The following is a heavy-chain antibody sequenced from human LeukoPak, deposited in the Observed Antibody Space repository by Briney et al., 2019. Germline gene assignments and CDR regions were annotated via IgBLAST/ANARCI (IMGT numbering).Heavy chain of an antibody. CDR3: TRRLDD. V-gene: IGHV3-33*05. J-gene: IGHJ4*02. Sequence: GGSLRLSCATTGFIFNNYGMHWVRQAPGKGLEWVALMPYDGSDKYYADSVKGRFTISRDNSKNTLYLQMNSLRVEDTAVYYCTRRLDDWGQGTLVTVSS. D-gene: IGHD3-16*01. CDR1: GFIFNNYG. CDR2: MPYDGSDK.